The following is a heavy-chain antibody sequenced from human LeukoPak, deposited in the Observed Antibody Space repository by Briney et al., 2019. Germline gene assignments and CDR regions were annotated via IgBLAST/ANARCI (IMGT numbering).Heavy chain of an antibody. V-gene: IGHV4-38-2*02. J-gene: IGHJ4*02. CDR1: GYAISSGYY. Sequence: PSETLSFTGAVSGYAISSGYYWGWARPPPGNGLEWVGCIYDSGSTYYSPSLKGRVTISVDTSKNQFSLKLSSVTAADTAVYYCARDSSGWYLIDHWGQGTLITVSS. D-gene: IGHD6-19*01. CDR2: IYDSGST. CDR3: ARDSSGWYLIDH.